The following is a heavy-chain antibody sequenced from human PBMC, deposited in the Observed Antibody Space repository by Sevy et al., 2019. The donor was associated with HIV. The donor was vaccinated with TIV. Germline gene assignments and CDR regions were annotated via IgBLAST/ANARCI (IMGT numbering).Heavy chain of an antibody. J-gene: IGHJ6*02. CDR3: ATEDITMIPYGLDV. V-gene: IGHV1-24*01. Sequence: ASVKVSCKVSGYTLTELSMHWVRQPPGKGLEGMGRVDPEDGEKIYAQKFLGRLTMTEDTSTDTAYMDLSSLRSEDTAVYYCATEDITMIPYGLDVWGQGTTVTVSS. D-gene: IGHD3-22*01. CDR2: VDPEDGEK. CDR1: GYTLTELS.